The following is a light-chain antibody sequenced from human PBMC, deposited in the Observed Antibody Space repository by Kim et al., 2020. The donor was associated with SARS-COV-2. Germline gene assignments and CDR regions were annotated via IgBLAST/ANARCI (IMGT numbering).Light chain of an antibody. Sequence: GKSITISCTGTRSDVGTNNRVSWYQQHPGKVPKLIIYNVNKRSSGVSNRFSASKSANTASLTISGIQAEDEADYYCSSYTTSNTKVFGTGTKVTVL. CDR1: RSDVGTNNR. J-gene: IGLJ1*01. CDR3: SSYTTSNTKV. CDR2: NVN. V-gene: IGLV2-14*04.